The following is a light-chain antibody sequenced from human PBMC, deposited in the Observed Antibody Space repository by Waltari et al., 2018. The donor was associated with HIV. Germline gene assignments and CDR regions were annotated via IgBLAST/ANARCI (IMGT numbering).Light chain of an antibody. V-gene: IGLV1-44*01. J-gene: IGLJ3*02. CDR3: AAWDDSLDGPV. Sequence: QSVLTQPPSASGTPGQRVTISCSGSSSNLGSNTVNWYQQLPGTAPKLLIYSNNPRPSGVPDRFSGSKSGTSASLAISGLQSEDEAEYYWAAWDDSLDGPVVGGGTELTV. CDR1: SSNLGSNT. CDR2: SNN.